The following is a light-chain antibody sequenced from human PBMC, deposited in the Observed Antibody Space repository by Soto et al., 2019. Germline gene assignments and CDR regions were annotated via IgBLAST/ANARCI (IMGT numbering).Light chain of an antibody. J-gene: IGLJ2*01. CDR2: LNSDGSY. V-gene: IGLV4-69*01. Sequence: QPVLTQSPSASASLGASVKLTCTLSSGHSNYAIAWHQQQSEKGPRYLMKLNSDGSYSKGDGIPDRFSGSSSGAERYLTISSLRSEDEADYYCQTWGSGIVVFGGGTKLTVL. CDR3: QTWGSGIVV. CDR1: SGHSNYA.